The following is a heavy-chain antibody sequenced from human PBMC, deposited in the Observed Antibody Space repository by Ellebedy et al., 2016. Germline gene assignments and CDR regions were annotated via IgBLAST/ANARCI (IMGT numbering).Heavy chain of an antibody. CDR2: VNPNGGTT. CDR1: GYTFTDYD. CDR3: ARIFRYSTTPTTYFGDWFDF. J-gene: IGHJ4*02. Sequence: ASVKVSCKASGYTFTDYDINWIRQSAGQGLEWMGWVNPNGGTTGYAQKFQGRVTMTRDTSISTAYMELSSLRTDDTAVYYCARIFRYSTTPTTYFGDWFDFWGQGTLVTVSS. D-gene: IGHD4-11*01. V-gene: IGHV1-8*01.